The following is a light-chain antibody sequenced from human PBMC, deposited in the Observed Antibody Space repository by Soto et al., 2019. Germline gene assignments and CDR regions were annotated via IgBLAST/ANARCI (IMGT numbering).Light chain of an antibody. CDR2: AAS. V-gene: IGKV1-39*01. Sequence: DIQMTQSPSSLSASVGDRVTITCRASQSISSYLNWYQQKPGKAPKLLIYAASSLQSGVPSRFTGSGSGTEFTLTINNLQPDDFATYYCQQYNFITWTFGQGTKVEIK. CDR3: QQYNFITWT. CDR1: QSISSY. J-gene: IGKJ1*01.